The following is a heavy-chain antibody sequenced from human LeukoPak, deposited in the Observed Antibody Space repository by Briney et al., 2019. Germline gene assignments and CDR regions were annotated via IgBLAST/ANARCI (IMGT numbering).Heavy chain of an antibody. CDR2: IIPIFGTA. D-gene: IGHD4-11*01. Sequence: GASVKVSCKASGGTFSSYAISWVRQAPGQGLEWMGGIIPIFGTANYAQKFQGRVTITADESTSTAYMELSSLRSADTAVYYCARDGRTTVSPRGYYYYYYYMDVWGKGTTVTVSS. CDR3: ARDGRTTVSPRGYYYYYYYMDV. CDR1: GGTFSSYA. J-gene: IGHJ6*03. V-gene: IGHV1-69*13.